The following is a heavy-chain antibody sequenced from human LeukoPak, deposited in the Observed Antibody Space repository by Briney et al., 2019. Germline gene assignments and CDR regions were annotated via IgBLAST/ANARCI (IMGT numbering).Heavy chain of an antibody. Sequence: PSETLSLTCAVYGGSFSGYYWSWIRQSPGKGLEWIGEINHSGSTNYNPSLKSRVTISVDTSKNQFSLKLSSVTAADTAVYYCARVRYCSGGSCSSGGWFDPWGQGTLVTVSS. CDR3: ARVRYCSGGSCSSGGWFDP. J-gene: IGHJ5*02. D-gene: IGHD2-15*01. V-gene: IGHV4-34*01. CDR1: GGSFSGYY. CDR2: INHSGST.